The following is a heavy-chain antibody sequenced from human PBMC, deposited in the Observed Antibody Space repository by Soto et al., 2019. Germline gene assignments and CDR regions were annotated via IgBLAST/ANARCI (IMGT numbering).Heavy chain of an antibody. CDR3: ARSRRYYYDSSGSLDAFDI. V-gene: IGHV1-69*01. CDR2: IIPIFGTA. Sequence: QVQLVQSGAEVKKPGSSVKVSCKASGGTFRSYAISWVRQAPGQGLEWMGGIIPIFGTANYAQKFQGRVTITADESTSTAYMELSSLRSEDTAVYYCARSRRYYYDSSGSLDAFDIWGQGTMVTVSS. CDR1: GGTFRSYA. J-gene: IGHJ3*02. D-gene: IGHD3-22*01.